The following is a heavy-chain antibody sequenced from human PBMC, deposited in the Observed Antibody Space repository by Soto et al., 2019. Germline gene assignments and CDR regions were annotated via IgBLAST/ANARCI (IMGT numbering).Heavy chain of an antibody. J-gene: IGHJ4*02. CDR2: IIPIFGTA. CDR3: APEAFTRWSKGFDG. D-gene: IGHD2-2*01. V-gene: IGHV1-69*06. Sequence: SVKVSCKASGGTFSSYAISWVRQAPGQGLEWMGGIIPIFGTANYAQKFQGRVTMTEDTSTDTAFMELSSLKSDDTAIYYCAPEAFTRWSKGFDGWGQGTRVPVSS. CDR1: GGTFSSYA.